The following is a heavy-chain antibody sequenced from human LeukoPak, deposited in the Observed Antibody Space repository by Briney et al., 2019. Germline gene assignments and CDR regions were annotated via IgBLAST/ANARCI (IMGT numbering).Heavy chain of an antibody. J-gene: IGHJ4*02. CDR1: GFTFSSYS. V-gene: IGHV3-21*01. D-gene: IGHD6-19*01. CDR2: ISSSSSYI. Sequence: PGGSLRLSCAASGFTFSSYSMNWVRQAPGKGLEWVSSISSSSSYIYYADSVKGRFTISRDNAKNSLYLQMNSLRAEDKAVYYCARDDDIAVAGIDFDYWGQGTLVTVSS. CDR3: ARDDDIAVAGIDFDY.